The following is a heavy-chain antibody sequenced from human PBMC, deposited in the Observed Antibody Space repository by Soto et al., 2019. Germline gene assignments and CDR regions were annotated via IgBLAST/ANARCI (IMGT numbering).Heavy chain of an antibody. Sequence: QVQLVQSGAEVKKPGSSVNVSCKASGGTFSNHLISWVRQAPGQGLEWMGTIIPLFGTLNYALKLQGRVTVAADRSTSTAYMGVSRLRSVDTAVYYCASGGLYGSGSYPVDYWGQGTLVTVSS. CDR3: ASGGLYGSGSYPVDY. V-gene: IGHV1-69*08. D-gene: IGHD3-10*01. CDR2: IIPLFGTL. CDR1: GGTFSNHL. J-gene: IGHJ4*01.